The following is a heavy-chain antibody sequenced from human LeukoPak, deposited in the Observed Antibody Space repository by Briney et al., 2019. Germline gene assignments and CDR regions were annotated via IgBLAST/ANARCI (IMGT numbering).Heavy chain of an antibody. Sequence: PSETLSLLCTVSGRSISSYYWSWPRQPPGKGLEWIGYIYYSGSTNYNPALKSRVTISLDTSKNQFSLKLSSVTAADTAVYYCASRPSYGSGSYSYYCYYYGMDVWGQGTTVTVSS. V-gene: IGHV4-59*12. CDR3: ASRPSYGSGSYSYYCYYYGMDV. J-gene: IGHJ6*02. CDR2: IYYSGST. CDR1: GRSISSYY. D-gene: IGHD3-10*01.